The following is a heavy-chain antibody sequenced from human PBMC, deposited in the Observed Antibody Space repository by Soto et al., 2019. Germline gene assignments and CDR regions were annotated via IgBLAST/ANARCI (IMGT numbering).Heavy chain of an antibody. Sequence: ESLSLTCTVSDASVWSDSYFWTWIRQPTGKGLEWIAYISHTGDTNYNPSLKSRVTISIDTSRNQFSLTVTSVTAADTAVYFCARIVVGVTVDLWGQGSLVTVSS. D-gene: IGHD1-26*01. CDR2: ISHTGDT. J-gene: IGHJ4*02. CDR1: DASVWSDSYF. V-gene: IGHV4-61*01. CDR3: ARIVVGVTVDL.